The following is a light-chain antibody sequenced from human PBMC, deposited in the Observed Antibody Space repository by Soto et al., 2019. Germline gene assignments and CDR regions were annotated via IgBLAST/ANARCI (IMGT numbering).Light chain of an antibody. J-gene: IGLJ1*01. CDR2: EIS. CDR1: SSDVGAYDY. V-gene: IGLV2-14*01. CDR3: SSYGSTDTLFV. Sequence: QSVLTQPPSASGSPGQSVTISCTGTSSDVGAYDYVSWYQQHPGKAPKLMIYEISNRDSGGFHRFSGSKSGNTASLTISGLRPEDEADYECSSYGSTDTLFVFGTGTKVTVL.